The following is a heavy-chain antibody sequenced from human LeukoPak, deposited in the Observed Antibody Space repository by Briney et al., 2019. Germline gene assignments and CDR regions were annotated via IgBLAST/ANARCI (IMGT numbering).Heavy chain of an antibody. D-gene: IGHD3-10*01. V-gene: IGHV3-23*01. CDR1: GFTFSSYA. CDR3: AKNRRNYYGSGSYYLDY. Sequence: PGGSLRLSCAASGFTFSSYAMSWVRQAPGKGLEWVSAISGSGGSTYYADSVKGRFTISRDNSKNTLYLQMNSLRAEDTAVYYCAKNRRNYYGSGSYYLDYWGQGTLVTVSS. J-gene: IGHJ4*02. CDR2: ISGSGGST.